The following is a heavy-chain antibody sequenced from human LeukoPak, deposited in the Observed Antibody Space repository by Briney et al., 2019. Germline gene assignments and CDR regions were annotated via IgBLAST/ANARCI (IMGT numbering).Heavy chain of an antibody. V-gene: IGHV3-53*01. Sequence: PGGSLRLSCAATGLSVSSNFISWVRQAPGQGLEWVSVIFGGGSTYYADSVKGRFTISRDTPKNTSYLQMNSLRAEDTAVYYCARDRLAGWLQFGRLSGFDYWGQGTLVTVSS. D-gene: IGHD5-24*01. CDR3: ARDRLAGWLQFGRLSGFDY. CDR2: IFGGGST. J-gene: IGHJ4*02. CDR1: GLSVSSNF.